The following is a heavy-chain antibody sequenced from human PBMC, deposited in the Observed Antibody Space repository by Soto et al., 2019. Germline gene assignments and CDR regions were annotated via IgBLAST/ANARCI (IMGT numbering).Heavy chain of an antibody. CDR1: GFTFANYA. D-gene: IGHD6-19*01. CDR3: AKGKTSGWYYFDY. Sequence: EVLLLESGGDLAQPGGSLRLSCAASGFTFANYAMSWVRQAPGKGLEWVSGINASGRDTYYADSVKDRFTISRDSSKNTLFLQMNSLRAEDTAMYYCAKGKTSGWYYFDYWGQGTLVTVSS. CDR2: INASGRDT. J-gene: IGHJ4*02. V-gene: IGHV3-23*01.